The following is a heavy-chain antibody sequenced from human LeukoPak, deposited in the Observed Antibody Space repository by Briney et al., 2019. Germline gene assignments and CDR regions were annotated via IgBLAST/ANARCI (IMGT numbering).Heavy chain of an antibody. V-gene: IGHV1-24*01. J-gene: IGHJ4*02. CDR1: GYTLTELS. D-gene: IGHD5-12*01. Sequence: ASVKVSCKVSGYTLTELSMHWVRQAPGKGLEWMGGFDPEDGETIYAQNFQGRGSMTWDSSITTAYMDLISLRPDDTAVYFCARDNSHTGYDFFDYWGQGTLVTVSS. CDR2: FDPEDGET. CDR3: ARDNSHTGYDFFDY.